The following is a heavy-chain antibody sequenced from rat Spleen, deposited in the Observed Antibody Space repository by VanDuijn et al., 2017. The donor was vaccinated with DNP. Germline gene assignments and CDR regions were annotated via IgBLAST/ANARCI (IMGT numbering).Heavy chain of an antibody. CDR3: TKDLQWYAMDA. J-gene: IGHJ4*01. D-gene: IGHD1-1*01. CDR2: INPDGAST. CDR1: GFTFNTYW. Sequence: EVQLVESGGDLVQSGRSLKLSCVASGFTFNTYWMFWVRQAPGKGLEWVASINPDGASTYYLDSVKGRFTISRDNAENTVYLQMDSLRSEDTATYYCTKDLQWYAMDAWGQGTSVTVSS. V-gene: IGHV5-58*01.